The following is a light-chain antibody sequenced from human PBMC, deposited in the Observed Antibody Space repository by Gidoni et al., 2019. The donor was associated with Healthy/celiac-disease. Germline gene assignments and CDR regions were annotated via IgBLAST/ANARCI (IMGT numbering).Light chain of an antibody. V-gene: IGKV3-11*01. Sequence: EIVLTQSPATLSLSPGERATLSCRASQSVSSYLAWYQQEPGQAPMLLIYDASNRATGIPARFSGSGSGTAFTLTISSLEPEAFAVYYCQQRSTWSYTFGQGTKLEIK. CDR2: DAS. J-gene: IGKJ2*01. CDR3: QQRSTWSYT. CDR1: QSVSSY.